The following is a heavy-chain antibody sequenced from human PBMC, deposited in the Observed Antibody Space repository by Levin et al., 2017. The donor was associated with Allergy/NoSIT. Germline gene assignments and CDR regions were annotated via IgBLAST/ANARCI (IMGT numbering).Heavy chain of an antibody. Sequence: GGSLRLSCAASGFTFSSYSMNWVRQAPGKGLEWVSSISSSSSYIYYADSVKGRFTISRDNAKNSLYLQMNSLRAEDTAVYYCARGRFEGMDTAMVTAFDIWGQGTMVTVSS. D-gene: IGHD5-18*01. CDR3: ARGRFEGMDTAMVTAFDI. V-gene: IGHV3-21*01. CDR2: ISSSSSYI. J-gene: IGHJ3*02. CDR1: GFTFSSYS.